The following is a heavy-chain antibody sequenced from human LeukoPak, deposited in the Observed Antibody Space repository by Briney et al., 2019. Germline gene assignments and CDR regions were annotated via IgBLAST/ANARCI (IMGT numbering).Heavy chain of an antibody. CDR3: AKDRLVVVPAAMPKARGLFDY. CDR1: GFTFSSYG. CDR2: ISYDGSNK. V-gene: IGHV3-30*18. J-gene: IGHJ4*02. D-gene: IGHD2-2*01. Sequence: PGRSLRLSCAASGFTFSSYGMHWVRQAPGKGLEWVAVISYDGSNKYYADSVKGRFTISRDNSKNTLYLQMNSLRAEDTAVYCCAKDRLVVVPAAMPKARGLFDYWGQGTLVTVSS.